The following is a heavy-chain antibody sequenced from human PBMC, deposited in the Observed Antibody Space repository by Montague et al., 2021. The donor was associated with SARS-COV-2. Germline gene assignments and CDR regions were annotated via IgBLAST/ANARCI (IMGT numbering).Heavy chain of an antibody. CDR2: IYYTGNT. J-gene: IGHJ3*01. CDR1: GGSITNNIDY. D-gene: IGHD3-22*01. Sequence: SETLSLTCTVSGGSITNNIDYWAWIRQPPGKGLEWIGTIYYTGNTYYNPSLKSRVTISVVTSKNHFTLKLSSVTAAETAVYYCARLKRYFDSSGSPSAFDFWGQGTL. V-gene: IGHV4-39*02. CDR3: ARLKRYFDSSGSPSAFDF.